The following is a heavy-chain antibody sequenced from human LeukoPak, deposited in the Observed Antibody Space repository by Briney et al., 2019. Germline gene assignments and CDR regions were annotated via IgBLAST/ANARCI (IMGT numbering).Heavy chain of an antibody. Sequence: SETLSLTCTVSGYSISSGYYWGWIRQPPGKGLEWIGSVYYSGGTYYNPSLESRLTISVDTSNNRFSLKLKSVIAADTAVFYCARVTTGSTTLDSWGQGILVTVSS. CDR2: VYYSGGT. D-gene: IGHD1-1*01. CDR3: ARVTTGSTTLDS. V-gene: IGHV4-38-2*02. J-gene: IGHJ5*01. CDR1: GYSISSGYY.